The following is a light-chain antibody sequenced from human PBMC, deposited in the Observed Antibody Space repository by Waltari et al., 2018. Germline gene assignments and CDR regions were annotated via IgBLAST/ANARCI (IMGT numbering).Light chain of an antibody. CDR2: VNSDGSH. J-gene: IGLJ3*02. CDR3: ETGGHGTWV. Sequence: QLVLTQSPSASASLGASVKLTCTLSRGHSSTIIAWLQQQPGKGPRYLMKVNSDGSHRKGDEIPDRFSGSSSGAERYLTISSLQSEDEADYYCETGGHGTWVFGGGTKLTVL. V-gene: IGLV4-69*01. CDR1: RGHSSTI.